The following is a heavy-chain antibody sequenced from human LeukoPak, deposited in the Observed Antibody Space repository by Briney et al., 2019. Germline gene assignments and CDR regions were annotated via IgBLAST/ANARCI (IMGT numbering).Heavy chain of an antibody. V-gene: IGHV1-69*13. CDR2: IIPIFGTA. D-gene: IGHD2-15*01. J-gene: IGHJ3*02. CDR3: ARHCSGGNCYGVADI. Sequence: SVKVSCKASGGTFSNYAINWVRQAPGQGLEWMGGIIPIFGTANYAQKFRGRVTITADESTSTAYMELSSLRSEDTAVYYCARHCSGGNCYGVADIWGQGTVVTVSS. CDR1: GGTFSNYA.